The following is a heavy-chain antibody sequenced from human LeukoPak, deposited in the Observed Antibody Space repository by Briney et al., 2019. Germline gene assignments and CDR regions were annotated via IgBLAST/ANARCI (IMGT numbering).Heavy chain of an antibody. Sequence: PSETLSLTCTVSSGNYYWGWIRQPPGKGLEWIGSIYYSGSTYYNPSLKSRVTISLDTSKNQFSLKLSSVTAADTAVYYCARLNSSGWYPFDYWGQGTLVTVSS. J-gene: IGHJ4*02. D-gene: IGHD6-19*01. V-gene: IGHV4-39*07. CDR2: IYYSGST. CDR3: ARLNSSGWYPFDY. CDR1: SGNYY.